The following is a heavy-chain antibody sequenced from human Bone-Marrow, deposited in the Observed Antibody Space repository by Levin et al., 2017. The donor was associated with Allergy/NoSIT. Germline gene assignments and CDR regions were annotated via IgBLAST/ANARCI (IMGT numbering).Heavy chain of an antibody. D-gene: IGHD3-10*01. CDR1: GFKFSSFW. V-gene: IGHV3-7*02. J-gene: IGHJ4*02. CDR2: INQRGSEK. CDR3: AKIGPSYYYNSGTYYLDS. Sequence: PGGSLRLSCAASGFKFSSFWMSWVRQAPGKGLEWVANINQRGSEKHYVESVRGRSTISRDNGRDAVYLLLQSLRGEDTAVYYCAKIGPSYYYNSGTYYLDSWGQGTLVTVSS.